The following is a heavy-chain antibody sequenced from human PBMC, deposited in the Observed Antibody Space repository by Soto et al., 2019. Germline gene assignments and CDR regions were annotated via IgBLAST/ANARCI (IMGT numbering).Heavy chain of an antibody. V-gene: IGHV3-23*01. CDR1: GFTFSSYA. D-gene: IGHD1-1*01. CDR2: ISGSVGST. Sequence: EVQLLESGGGLVQPGGSLRLSCAASGFTFSSYAMSWVRQAPGKGLEWVSAISGSVGSTYYEDSVKGGFTISRDNSKNTLYLQMNSLRAEDTAVYYCAKGKYNWNDVGYWFDPWGQGTLVTVSS. CDR3: AKGKYNWNDVGYWFDP. J-gene: IGHJ5*02.